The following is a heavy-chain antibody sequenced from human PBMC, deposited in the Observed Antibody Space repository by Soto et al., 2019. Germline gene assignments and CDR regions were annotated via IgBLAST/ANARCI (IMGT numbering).Heavy chain of an antibody. J-gene: IGHJ6*02. Sequence: GASVKVSCKASGGTFSSYAISWVRQAPGQGLEWMGGIIPIFGTANYAQKLQGRVTMTTDTSTSTAYMELRSLRSDDTAVYYCARDSDPGFDFWSGYPRSYGMDVWGQGTTVTVSS. CDR3: ARDSDPGFDFWSGYPRSYGMDV. V-gene: IGHV1-69*05. D-gene: IGHD3-3*01. CDR1: GGTFSSYA. CDR2: IIPIFGTA.